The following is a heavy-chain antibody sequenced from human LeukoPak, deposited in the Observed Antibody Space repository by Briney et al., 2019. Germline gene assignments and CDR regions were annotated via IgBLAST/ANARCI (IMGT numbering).Heavy chain of an antibody. CDR2: MNPNSGNT. CDR1: GYTLTSYD. J-gene: IGHJ6*03. CDR3: ARAGLGYCSGGSCYPTLLRSYYYYYMDV. D-gene: IGHD2-15*01. Sequence: GASVKVSCKASGYTLTSYDINWVRQATGQGLEWMGWMNPNSGNTGYAQKFQGRVTMTRNTSISTAYMELSSLRSEDTAVYYCARAGLGYCSGGSCYPTLLRSYYYYYMDVWDKGTTVTVSS. V-gene: IGHV1-8*01.